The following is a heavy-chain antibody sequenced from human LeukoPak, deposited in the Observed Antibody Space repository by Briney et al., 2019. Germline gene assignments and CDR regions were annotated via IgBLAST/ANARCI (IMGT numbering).Heavy chain of an antibody. CDR2: INHSGST. V-gene: IGHV4-34*01. CDR3: ARLGGWFGELFYYDY. CDR1: GGSFSGYY. Sequence: PSETLSLTCAVYGGSFSGYYWSWIRQPPGKGLEWIGEINHSGSTNYNPSLKSRVTISVDTSKNQFSLKLSSVTAADTAVYYCARLGGWFGELFYYDYWGQGTLVTVSS. D-gene: IGHD3-10*01. J-gene: IGHJ4*02.